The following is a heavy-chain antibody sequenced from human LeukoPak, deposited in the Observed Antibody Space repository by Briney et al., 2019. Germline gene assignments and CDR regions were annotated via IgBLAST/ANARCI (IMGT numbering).Heavy chain of an antibody. V-gene: IGHV3-53*01. CDR3: TRGISSGSAFDI. J-gene: IGHJ3*02. CDR1: GFTFDDFA. CDR2: MFSGGTP. Sequence: GGSLRLSCSASGFTFDDFAMSWVRQAPGKGLEWVSVMFSGGTPYYADSVKGRFTISRDNSKNTLFLQMSSLRAEDTAVYYCTRGISSGSAFDIWGQGTMVTVSS. D-gene: IGHD6-19*01.